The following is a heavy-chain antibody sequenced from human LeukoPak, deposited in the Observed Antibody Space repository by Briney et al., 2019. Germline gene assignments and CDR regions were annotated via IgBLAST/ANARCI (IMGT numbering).Heavy chain of an antibody. Sequence: ASVKVSCKASGYTFSTYGISWVRQAPGQGLEWMGWISAYNGNTNYAQQFQGRVTMTTDTSTSTAYMELRSLRSDDTARYYCARRTATTKKLDYWGQGSLVIVSS. D-gene: IGHD1-1*01. CDR2: ISAYNGNT. J-gene: IGHJ4*02. V-gene: IGHV1-18*01. CDR3: ARRTATTKKLDY. CDR1: GYTFSTYG.